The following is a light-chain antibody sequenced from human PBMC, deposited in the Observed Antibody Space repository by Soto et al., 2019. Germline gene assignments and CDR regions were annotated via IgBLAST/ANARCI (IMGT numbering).Light chain of an antibody. V-gene: IGKV1-39*01. CDR1: QSISSS. Sequence: DIQMTPSPSSLSASVGDRVTITCRASQSISSSLNWYQQRPGKAPNLLIYAESSLQSGVPSRFSGSGSGTDFTLTISSLQPEDFATYYCQQSYTTPYTFGQGTQLEIK. CDR3: QQSYTTPYT. CDR2: AES. J-gene: IGKJ2*01.